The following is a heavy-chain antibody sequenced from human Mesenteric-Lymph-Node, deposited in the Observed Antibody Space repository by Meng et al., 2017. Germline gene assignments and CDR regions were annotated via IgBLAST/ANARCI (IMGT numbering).Heavy chain of an antibody. CDR1: GGSLSAYY. J-gene: IGHJ3*02. Sequence: SETLSLTCSVYGGSLSAYYWSWIRQPPEKGLEWIGAINPRGSTYYSSSLTSRVTISVDTSKNHLSLILTSVTAADTAVYYCSRALRGPRLSIRGQGAMVTVSS. V-gene: IGHV4-34*01. CDR3: SRALRGPRLSI. D-gene: IGHD3-10*01. CDR2: INPRGST.